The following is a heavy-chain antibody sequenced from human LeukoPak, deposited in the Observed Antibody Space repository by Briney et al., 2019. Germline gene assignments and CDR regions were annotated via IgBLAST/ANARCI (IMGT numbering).Heavy chain of an antibody. V-gene: IGHV3-43*02. Sequence: GGSLRLSCAASGFTFHDYAMHWVRQAPGKGLEWVSLISGDGGRTFYADSVKGRFTISRDNSKNCLYLQMNSLRTEDTALYYCAKDQDSSGWYWVYWGQGTLVTVSS. CDR3: AKDQDSSGWYWVY. CDR2: ISGDGGRT. J-gene: IGHJ4*02. CDR1: GFTFHDYA. D-gene: IGHD6-19*01.